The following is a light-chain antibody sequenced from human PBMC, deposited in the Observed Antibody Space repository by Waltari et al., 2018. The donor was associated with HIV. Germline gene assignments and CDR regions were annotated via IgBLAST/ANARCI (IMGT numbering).Light chain of an antibody. J-gene: IGLJ3*02. CDR1: SSNIGTNY. CDR2: RNN. Sequence: QSVLTQPPSASGTPGQRVTISCSGSSSNIGTNYVYWYHQLPGTAPKILIYRNNQRPSGVPARLSGSMSGTSASLAISGLRSEDEADYYCAAWDDSLSGWVFGGGTKRTVL. V-gene: IGLV1-47*01. CDR3: AAWDDSLSGWV.